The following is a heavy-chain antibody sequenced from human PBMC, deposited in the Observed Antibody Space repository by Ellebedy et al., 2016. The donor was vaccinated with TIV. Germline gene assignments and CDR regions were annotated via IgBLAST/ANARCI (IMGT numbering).Heavy chain of an antibody. CDR3: ARGGGSSQFDY. J-gene: IGHJ4*02. D-gene: IGHD1-26*01. CDR1: SGSFSGYY. Sequence: SETLSLTCAVYSGSFSGYYWSWIRQPPGKGLEWIGEINHSGSNNYNPSLKSRVTISVDTSKNQFSLKLSSVTAADTAVFYCARGGGSSQFDYWGQGTLVTVSS. CDR2: INHSGSN. V-gene: IGHV4-34*01.